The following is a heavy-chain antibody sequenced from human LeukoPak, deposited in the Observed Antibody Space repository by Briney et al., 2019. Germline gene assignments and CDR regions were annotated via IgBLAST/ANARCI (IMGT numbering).Heavy chain of an antibody. CDR1: GFTFSDYY. CDR3: ARGRSSSPIYYYGMDV. J-gene: IGHJ6*02. V-gene: IGHV3-11*01. CDR2: ISSSGTTI. Sequence: RGSLRLSCAASGFTFSDYYMSWIRQAPGKGLEWVSYISSSGTTIYYADSVKGRFTISRDNAKNSLYLQMNSLRAEDTAVYYCARGRSSSPIYYYGMDVWGQGTTVTVSS. D-gene: IGHD6-13*01.